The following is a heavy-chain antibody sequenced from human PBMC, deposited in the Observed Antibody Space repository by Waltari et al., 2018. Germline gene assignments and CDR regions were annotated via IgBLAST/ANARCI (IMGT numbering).Heavy chain of an antibody. J-gene: IGHJ4*02. CDR3: ARAKAYYYGSGRKGFDY. CDR2: INHSGST. D-gene: IGHD3-10*01. Sequence: QVQLQQWGAGLLKPSETLSLTCAVYGGSFSGYYWSWIRQPPGKGLEWIGEINHSGSTNYNPSLKSRVTISVDTSKNQFSLKLSSVTAADTAVYYCARAKAYYYGSGRKGFDYWGQGTLVTVSS. CDR1: GGSFSGYY. V-gene: IGHV4-34*01.